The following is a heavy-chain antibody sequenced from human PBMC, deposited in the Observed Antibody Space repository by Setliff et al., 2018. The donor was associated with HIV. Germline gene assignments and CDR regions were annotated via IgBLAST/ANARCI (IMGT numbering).Heavy chain of an antibody. Sequence: LSLTCTVSGGSISSNSYSWGWIRQPPGKGLEWIGSIYHSGSTYNNPSLKSRVTISVDTSKNQFSLKLTSVTAADTAVYYCARTAIDYYESSGYYHDAFDTWGRGSMVTVS. V-gene: IGHV4-39*01. CDR1: GGSISSNSYS. J-gene: IGHJ3*02. D-gene: IGHD3-22*01. CDR3: ARTAIDYYESSGYYHDAFDT. CDR2: IYHSGST.